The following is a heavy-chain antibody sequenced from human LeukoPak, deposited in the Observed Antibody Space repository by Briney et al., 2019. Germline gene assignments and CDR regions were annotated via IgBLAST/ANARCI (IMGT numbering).Heavy chain of an antibody. V-gene: IGHV1-2*02. D-gene: IGHD6-13*01. Sequence: ASVKVSCKASGYTFTGYYIHWVRQAPGQGLEWMGWINPNSGATKFAQKFQGRVTMTSDTSISTVYMELSRLRSDDTAVYYCARAHGLGAAGYYFDYWGQGTLVTVSS. CDR1: GYTFTGYY. J-gene: IGHJ4*02. CDR3: ARAHGLGAAGYYFDY. CDR2: INPNSGAT.